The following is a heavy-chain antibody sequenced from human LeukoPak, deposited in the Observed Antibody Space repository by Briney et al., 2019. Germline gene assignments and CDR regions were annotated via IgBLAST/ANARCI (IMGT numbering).Heavy chain of an antibody. D-gene: IGHD6-25*01. Sequence: KPSETLSLTCTVSGGSISSSSYYWGWIRQPPGKGLEWIGSIYCSGSTYYNPSLKSRVTISVDTSKNQFSLKLSSVTAADTAVYYCASSDYYRLDHWGQGILVTVSS. J-gene: IGHJ4*02. CDR3: ASSDYYRLDH. V-gene: IGHV4-39*01. CDR2: IYCSGST. CDR1: GGSISSSSYY.